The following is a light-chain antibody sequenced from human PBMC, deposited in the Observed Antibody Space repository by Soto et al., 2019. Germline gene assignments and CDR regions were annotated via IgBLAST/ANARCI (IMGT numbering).Light chain of an antibody. CDR3: QQRSNWPSIT. CDR2: DAS. Sequence: EIVLTHSPATLSLSPWERATLYFGASQSVSSYLAWYQQKPGQAPRLLIYDASNRATGIPARFSGSGSGTDFTLTINSLEPEDSAVYYCQQRSNWPSITFGQGTRLEIK. V-gene: IGKV3-11*01. J-gene: IGKJ5*01. CDR1: QSVSSY.